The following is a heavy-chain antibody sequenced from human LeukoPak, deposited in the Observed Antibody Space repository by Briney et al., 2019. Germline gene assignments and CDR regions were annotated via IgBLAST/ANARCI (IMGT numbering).Heavy chain of an antibody. D-gene: IGHD3-22*01. CDR2: INPNSGGT. V-gene: IGHV1-2*06. J-gene: IGHJ4*02. Sequence: WASVKVSCKASGYTFTGYYMHWVRQAPGQGLEWMGRINPNSGGTNYAQKFQGRVTMTRDTSISTAYMELSRLRSGDTAVYYCARARGREYYYDSLYGTWGQGTLVTVSS. CDR3: ARARGREYYYDSLYGT. CDR1: GYTFTGYY.